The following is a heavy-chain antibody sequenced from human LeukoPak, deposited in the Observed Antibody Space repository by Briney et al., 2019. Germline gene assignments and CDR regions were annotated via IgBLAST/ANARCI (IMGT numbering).Heavy chain of an antibody. J-gene: IGHJ6*03. D-gene: IGHD2-2*01. Sequence: SETLSLTCTVSGGSISGSSYYWGWIRQPPGKGLEWIGSIYYSGSTYYNPSLKSRVTISVDTSKNQFSLKLSSVTAADTAVYYCASEGVVPAASRYYYYYYMDVWGKGTTVTVSS. CDR2: IYYSGST. CDR1: GGSISGSSYY. V-gene: IGHV4-39*01. CDR3: ASEGVVPAASRYYYYYYMDV.